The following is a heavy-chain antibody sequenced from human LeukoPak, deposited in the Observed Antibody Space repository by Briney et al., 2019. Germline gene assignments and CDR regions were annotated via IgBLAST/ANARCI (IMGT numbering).Heavy chain of an antibody. CDR1: GFTFSTYS. CDR2: IYPNGGST. V-gene: IGHV3-23*01. J-gene: IGHJ4*02. CDR3: TKDVVPDSGWDLDY. Sequence: GGSLRLSCAASGFTFSTYSMTWVRQGPGKGLEWVSSIYPNGGSTFYADSVKGRFTISRDNSKNTLYLQMSSLRTEDTAIYYCTKDVVPDSGWDLDYWGQGTLVTVSS. D-gene: IGHD6-19*01.